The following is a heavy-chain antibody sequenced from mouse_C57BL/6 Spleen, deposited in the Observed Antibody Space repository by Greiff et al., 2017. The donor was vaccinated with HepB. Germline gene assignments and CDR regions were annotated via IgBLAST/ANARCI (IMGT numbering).Heavy chain of an antibody. CDR3: ARRHYYGSSYPYAMDY. D-gene: IGHD1-1*01. Sequence: QVQLQQSGAELVRPGTSVKMSCKASGYTFTNYWIGWAKQRPGHGLEWIGDIYPGGGYTNYTEKFKGKATLTADKSSSTAYMQFSSLTSEDSAIYYCARRHYYGSSYPYAMDYWGQGTSVTVSS. J-gene: IGHJ4*01. CDR1: GYTFTNYW. CDR2: IYPGGGYT. V-gene: IGHV1-63*01.